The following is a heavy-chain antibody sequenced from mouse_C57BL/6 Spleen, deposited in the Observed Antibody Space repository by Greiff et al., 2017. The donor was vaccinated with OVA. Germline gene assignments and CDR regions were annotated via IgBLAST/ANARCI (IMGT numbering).Heavy chain of an antibody. D-gene: IGHD1-1*01. CDR1: GYTFTDYY. CDR3: ARGFTTVVATDYFDY. Sequence: QVQLQQSGAELVRPGASVKLSCKASGYTFTDYYINWVKQRPGQGLEWIARIYPGSGNTYYNEKFKGKATLTAEKSSSTAYMQLSSLTSEDSAVYFCARGFTTVVATDYFDYWGQGTTLTVSS. V-gene: IGHV1-76*01. J-gene: IGHJ2*01. CDR2: IYPGSGNT.